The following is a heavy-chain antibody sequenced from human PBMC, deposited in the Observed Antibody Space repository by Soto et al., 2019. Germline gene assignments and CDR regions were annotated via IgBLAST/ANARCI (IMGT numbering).Heavy chain of an antibody. CDR1: GYSFTSYW. CDR2: IDPSDSYT. V-gene: IGHV5-10-1*01. J-gene: IGHJ6*02. D-gene: IGHD4-17*01. CDR3: ARLRSLVTDYGGDDYYYSGMDV. Sequence: GESLKISCKGSGYSFTSYWISWVRQMPGKGLEWMGRIDPSDSYTNYSPSFQGHVTISADKSISTAYLQWSSLKASDTAMYYFARLRSLVTDYGGDDYYYSGMDVWGQGATVTVSS.